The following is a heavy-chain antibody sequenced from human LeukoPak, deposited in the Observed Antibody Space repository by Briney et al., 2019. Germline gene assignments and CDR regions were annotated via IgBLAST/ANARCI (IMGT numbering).Heavy chain of an antibody. CDR3: ARGAPPAPDH. Sequence: SETLSLTCAVYGGSLSGYYWSWIRQPPGKGLEWIGEINHSGSTNYNPSLKSRVTISVDTSKNQFSLKLSSVTAADTAVYYCARGAPPAPDHWGQGTLVTVSS. CDR2: INHSGST. V-gene: IGHV4-34*01. J-gene: IGHJ4*02. CDR1: GGSLSGYY.